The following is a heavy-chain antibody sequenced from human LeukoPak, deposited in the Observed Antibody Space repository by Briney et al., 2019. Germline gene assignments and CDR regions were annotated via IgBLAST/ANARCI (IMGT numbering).Heavy chain of an antibody. D-gene: IGHD3-9*01. V-gene: IGHV3-30*02. J-gene: IGHJ4*02. CDR1: GFTFSNYG. Sequence: GGSLRLSCAASGFTFSNYGMHWVRQAPGKGLEWVAFIRYDGSNKYYADSVKGRFTISRDNSKNTLYLQMNSLRAEDTAVYYCAESRLRYFDWLLDYWGQGTLVTVSS. CDR3: AESRLRYFDWLLDY. CDR2: IRYDGSNK.